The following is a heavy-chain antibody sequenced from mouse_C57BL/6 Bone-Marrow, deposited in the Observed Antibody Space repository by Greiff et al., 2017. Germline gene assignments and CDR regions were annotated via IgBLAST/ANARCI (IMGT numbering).Heavy chain of an antibody. J-gene: IGHJ3*01. CDR1: GYTFTSYW. V-gene: IGHV1-64*01. D-gene: IGHD1-1*01. CDR3: ARRGYYGSSSPWFAY. CDR2: IHPNSGST. Sequence: QVQLQQPGAELVKPGASVKLSCKASGYTFTSYWMHWVNQRPGQGLEWIGMIHPNSGSTNYNEKFKSKATLTVDKSSSTAYMQLSSLTSEDSAVYYCARRGYYGSSSPWFAYWGQGTLVTVSA.